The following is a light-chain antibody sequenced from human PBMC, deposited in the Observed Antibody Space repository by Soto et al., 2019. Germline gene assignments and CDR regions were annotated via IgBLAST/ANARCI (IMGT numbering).Light chain of an antibody. CDR1: QSVSSF. J-gene: IGKJ4*01. Sequence: EIVMPQSPATLSVSPGERATLSCRASQSVSSFLAWYQQKPGQAPRLLIYDASNRATGIPARFSGSGSETDFTLTISSLEPEDFAVYYCQQRSNWPLTFGGGTKVDI. CDR2: DAS. V-gene: IGKV3-11*01. CDR3: QQRSNWPLT.